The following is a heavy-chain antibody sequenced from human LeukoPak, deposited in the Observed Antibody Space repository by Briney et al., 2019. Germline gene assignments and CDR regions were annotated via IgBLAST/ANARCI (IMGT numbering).Heavy chain of an antibody. V-gene: IGHV4-59*01. Sequence: SETLSLTCAVYGGSFSGYYWSWIRQPPPKGLDWIGYIYYSESTNYNPSLKSRVTISVDTSNNQFSLKLSSVTAADTAVYYCASRKLGNDYWGQGTLVTVSS. CDR2: IYYSEST. J-gene: IGHJ4*02. D-gene: IGHD7-27*01. CDR1: GGSFSGYY. CDR3: ASRKLGNDY.